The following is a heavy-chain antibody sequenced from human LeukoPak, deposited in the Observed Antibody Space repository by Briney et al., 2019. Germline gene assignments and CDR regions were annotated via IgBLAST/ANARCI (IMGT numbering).Heavy chain of an antibody. CDR3: AVPIQLWQRRHDY. CDR1: GYTFTSYY. V-gene: IGHV1-46*01. D-gene: IGHD5-18*01. CDR2: INPSGGST. J-gene: IGHJ4*02. Sequence: ASVKVSCKASGYTFTSYYMHWVRQAPGQGLEWMGIINPSGGSTSYAQKFQGRVTMTRDTSTSTVYMELGSLRSEDTAVYYCAVPIQLWQRRHDYWGQGTLVTVSS.